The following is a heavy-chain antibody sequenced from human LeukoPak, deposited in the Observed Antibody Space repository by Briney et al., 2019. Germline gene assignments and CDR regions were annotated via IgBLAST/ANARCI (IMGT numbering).Heavy chain of an antibody. V-gene: IGHV2-70*11. CDR1: GFSLSTSGMC. D-gene: IGHD3-10*01. J-gene: IGHJ4*02. CDR2: IDWDDDK. Sequence: SGPALVKPTQTLTLTCTFSGFSLSTSGMCVSWIRHPPGKALEWLARIDWDDDKCYSTSLKTRLTISKDTSKIQVVLTMTNMDPVDTATYYCARIRRGWIDYWGQGTLVTVSS. CDR3: ARIRRGWIDY.